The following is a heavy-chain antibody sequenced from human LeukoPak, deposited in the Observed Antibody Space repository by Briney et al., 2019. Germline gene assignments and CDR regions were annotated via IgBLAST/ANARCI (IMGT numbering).Heavy chain of an antibody. J-gene: IGHJ4*02. D-gene: IGHD3-3*01. CDR2: IYYSGST. CDR3: AREGSGAAMMVFDY. Sequence: SQTLSLTCTVSGGSISSGDYYWSWIRQPPGKGLEWIGYIYYSGSTYYNPSLKSRVTISVDTSKNQFSLKLSSVTAADTAVYYCAREGSGAAMMVFDYWGQGTLVTVSP. CDR1: GGSISSGDYY. V-gene: IGHV4-30-4*01.